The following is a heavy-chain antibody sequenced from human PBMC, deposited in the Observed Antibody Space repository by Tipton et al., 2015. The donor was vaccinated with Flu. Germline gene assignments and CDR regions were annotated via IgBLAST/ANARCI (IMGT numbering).Heavy chain of an antibody. J-gene: IGHJ4*02. CDR3: ARGVLPYYFGS. V-gene: IGHV4-59*12. Sequence: TLSLTCTVSGGSITTYYWSWVRQPPGKGLEWIGCISSSGNTNYNPYISSCGSTNYNPSLRSRLSISVDTSKNQVSLELKSVTAADTAVYYCARGVLPYYFGSWGRGTLVTVSS. CDR1: GGSITTYY. CDR2: ISSSGNTNYNPYISSCGST. D-gene: IGHD2-2*01.